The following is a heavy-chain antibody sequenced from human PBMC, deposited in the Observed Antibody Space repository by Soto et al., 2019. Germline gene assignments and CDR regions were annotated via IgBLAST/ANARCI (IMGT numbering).Heavy chain of an antibody. CDR1: GYTFTSYA. Sequence: QVQLVQSGAEVKKPGASVKVSCKASGYTFTSYAMHWVRQAPGQRLEWMGWINAGNGNTKYSQKFQGRVTITRDTSASIAYMELSSLRSEDTAVYYCALNFGYSYGYQYYFDYWGQGTLVTVSS. J-gene: IGHJ4*02. CDR2: INAGNGNT. CDR3: ALNFGYSYGYQYYFDY. D-gene: IGHD5-18*01. V-gene: IGHV1-3*01.